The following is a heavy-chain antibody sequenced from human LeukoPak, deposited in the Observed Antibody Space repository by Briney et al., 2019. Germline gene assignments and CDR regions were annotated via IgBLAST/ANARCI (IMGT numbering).Heavy chain of an antibody. CDR2: INAGKGNT. J-gene: IGHJ3*02. CDR3: ARTQGVYYGGNSGAFDI. D-gene: IGHD4-23*01. V-gene: IGHV1-3*01. CDR1: RYTFTSYA. Sequence: ASVKVSCKASRYTFTSYAMHWVRQAPGQRLEGMEWINAGKGNTKYSQKFQGRVTITRDTSASTAYMELSSLRSEDTAEYYCARTQGVYYGGNSGAFDIWGQGTMVTVSS.